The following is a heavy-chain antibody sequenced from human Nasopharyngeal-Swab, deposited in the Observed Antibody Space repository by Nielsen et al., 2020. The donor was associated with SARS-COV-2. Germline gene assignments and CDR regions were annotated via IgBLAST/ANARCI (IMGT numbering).Heavy chain of an antibody. CDR1: GYTFTSYY. CDR3: ARSPTPMVQGERDWFDP. D-gene: IGHD3-10*01. CDR2: INPSGGST. J-gene: IGHJ5*02. V-gene: IGHV1-46*01. Sequence: ASVKVSCKASGYTFTSYYMHWVRQAPGQGLEWMGIINPSGGSTSYAQKFQGRVTMTRDTSISTAYMELSRLRSDDTAVYCCARSPTPMVQGERDWFDPWGQGTLVTVSS.